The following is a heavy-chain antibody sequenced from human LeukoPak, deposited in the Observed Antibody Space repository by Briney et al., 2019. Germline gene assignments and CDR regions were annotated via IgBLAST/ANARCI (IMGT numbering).Heavy chain of an antibody. Sequence: AGGPLSLSCAPSGFTLSSYRMNLVREAPRTGLEVVSYISSSSSTIYYEDSVKGRFTISRDNAKNSVHLQMNSLRAEDTAVYYCARGGIAVPGTYYYYYYMDVWGKGTTVTVSS. CDR2: ISSSSSTI. CDR3: ARGGIAVPGTYYYYYYMDV. J-gene: IGHJ6*03. D-gene: IGHD6-19*01. CDR1: GFTLSSYR. V-gene: IGHV3-48*01.